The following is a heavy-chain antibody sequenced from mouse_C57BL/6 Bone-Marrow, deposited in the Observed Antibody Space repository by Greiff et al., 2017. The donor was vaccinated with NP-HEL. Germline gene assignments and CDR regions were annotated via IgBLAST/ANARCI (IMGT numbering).Heavy chain of an antibody. V-gene: IGHV14-4*01. CDR2: IDPENGDT. J-gene: IGHJ2*01. Sequence: VQLQQSGAELVRPGASVKLSCTASGFNIKDDYMHWVKQRPEQGLEWIGWIDPENGDTEYASKFQGKATITEDTSSNTAYLQLSSLTSEDTAVYYCTTGYYYGSSHFDYWGQGTTLTVSS. CDR1: GFNIKDDY. CDR3: TTGYYYGSSHFDY. D-gene: IGHD1-1*01.